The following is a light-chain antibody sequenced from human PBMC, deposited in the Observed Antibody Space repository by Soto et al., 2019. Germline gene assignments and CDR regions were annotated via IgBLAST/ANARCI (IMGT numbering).Light chain of an antibody. CDR2: DAS. CDR1: QSVSSY. Sequence: EIVLTQSPATLSLSPGERATLSCRASQSVSSYLAWYQQKPGQAPRLLIYDASNRATGIPARFNGSGSGTDFTLTLSSLEPEDFAVYYCQQRSNCPLTFGGGTKVEIK. CDR3: QQRSNCPLT. J-gene: IGKJ4*01. V-gene: IGKV3-11*01.